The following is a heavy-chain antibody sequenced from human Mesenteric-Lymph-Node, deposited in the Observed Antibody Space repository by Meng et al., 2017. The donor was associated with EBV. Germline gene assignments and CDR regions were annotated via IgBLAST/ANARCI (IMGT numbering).Heavy chain of an antibody. CDR2: IYHSGST. CDR1: SGSLSSSHW. D-gene: IGHD2-8*01. CDR3: GTMVARWGAENPNDY. J-gene: IGHJ4*02. Sequence: ARTQESGPGLVKPSQTLSLTCAVSSGSLSSSHWWSWVRQPPGKGLEWSGDIYHSGSTNYSPSLKSRVTMSMDTSNNQFSLRLTSVTAADTAVYYCGTMVARWGAENPNDYWGQGILVTVSS. V-gene: IGHV4-4*02.